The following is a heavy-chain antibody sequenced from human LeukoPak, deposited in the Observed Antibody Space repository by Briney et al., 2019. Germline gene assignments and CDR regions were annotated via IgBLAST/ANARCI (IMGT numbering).Heavy chain of an antibody. V-gene: IGHV1-2*04. CDR2: INPNSGGT. J-gene: IGHJ1*01. Sequence: ASVQVSCKASGYTFTCYYMHWVRQAPGQGLEWMGWINPNSGGTNYAQKFQGWVTMTRDTSISTAYMELSRLRSDDTAVYYCASTPGGEEYFQHWGQGTLVTVSS. D-gene: IGHD3-16*01. CDR1: GYTFTCYY. CDR3: ASTPGGEEYFQH.